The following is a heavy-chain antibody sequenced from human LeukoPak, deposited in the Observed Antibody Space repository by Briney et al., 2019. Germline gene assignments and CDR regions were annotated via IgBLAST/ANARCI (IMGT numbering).Heavy chain of an antibody. J-gene: IGHJ4*02. Sequence: SETLSLTCTVSGGSISSGGYYWSWIRQHPGKGLEWIGYIYYSGSTYYNPSLKSRVTISVDTSKNQFSLKLSSVTAADTAVYYCASRLNDSSGYYYGKQYYFDYWGQGTLVTVSS. CDR1: GGSISSGGYY. D-gene: IGHD3-22*01. CDR2: IYYSGST. CDR3: ASRLNDSSGYYYGKQYYFDY. V-gene: IGHV4-31*03.